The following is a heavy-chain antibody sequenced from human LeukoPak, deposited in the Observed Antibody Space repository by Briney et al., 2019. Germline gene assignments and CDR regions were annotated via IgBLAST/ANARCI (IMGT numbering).Heavy chain of an antibody. V-gene: IGHV3-7*01. J-gene: IGHJ3*02. Sequence: GGSLRLSCAASGFTFTTYWMSWVRQAPGKGLEWVVNIKQDGSEKYYADSGKGRFTISRDNAKNSLYLQMNSLRADDTAVYYCARGKPSYYYDSSAYFYNGAFDIWGQGTMVTVSS. CDR3: ARGKPSYYYDSSAYFYNGAFDI. D-gene: IGHD3-22*01. CDR1: GFTFTTYW. CDR2: IKQDGSEK.